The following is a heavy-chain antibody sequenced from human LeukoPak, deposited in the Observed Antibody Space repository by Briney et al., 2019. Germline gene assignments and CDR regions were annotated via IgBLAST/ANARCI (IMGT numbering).Heavy chain of an antibody. CDR1: GGSISSGSYY. D-gene: IGHD3-3*01. V-gene: IGHV4-61*02. CDR3: ARVDDLYYVDV. CDR2: IYASGST. Sequence: PSETLSLTCTVSGGSISSGSYYWSWIRQPAGKGLEWIGRIYASGSTNYNPSLKSRVTISVDTSKNQFSLKLSSVTAADTAVYYCARVDDLYYVDVWGKGTTVTVSS. J-gene: IGHJ6*03.